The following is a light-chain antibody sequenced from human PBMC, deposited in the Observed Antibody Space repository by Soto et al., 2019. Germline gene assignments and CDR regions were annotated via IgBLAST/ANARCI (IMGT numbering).Light chain of an antibody. J-gene: IGKJ4*01. CDR1: QSVGSY. CDR2: DAS. CDR3: QQRSNWPLT. Sequence: EIVLTQSPATLSLSPGERATLSCRASQSVGSYLAWYQQKPGQAPRLLIYDASSRATGIPARFSGSGSGTGSALTISSLEPEDFAVYYCQQRSNWPLTFGGGTKVDIK. V-gene: IGKV3-11*01.